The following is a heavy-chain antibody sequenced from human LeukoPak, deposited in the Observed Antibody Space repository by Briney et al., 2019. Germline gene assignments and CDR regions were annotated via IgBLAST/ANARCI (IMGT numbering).Heavy chain of an antibody. CDR3: ARGWGRGPLGYCSSSSCSGGMDV. D-gene: IGHD2-2*01. Sequence: SETLSLTCTVSGGSISSGGYYYSWIREPPGKGMEWIWYIYYSGSTYYNPSLKSRVTISVDTSKNQFSLKLSSVTAADTAVYYWARGWGRGPLGYCSSSSCSGGMDVWGQGTTVTVSS. J-gene: IGHJ6*02. V-gene: IGHV4-31*03. CDR2: IYYSGST. CDR1: GGSISSGGYY.